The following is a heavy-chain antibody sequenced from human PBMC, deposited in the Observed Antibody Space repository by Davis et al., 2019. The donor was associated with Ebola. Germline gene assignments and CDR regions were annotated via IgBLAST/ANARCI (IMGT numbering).Heavy chain of an antibody. D-gene: IGHD3-3*01. CDR1: GFIVSSNY. CDR2: IYSGGIT. V-gene: IGHV3-66*01. CDR3: ARSGLSFGVVKYHYGMDA. Sequence: GGSLRLSCAASGFIVSSNYMSWVRQAPGKGLEWVSVIYSGGITYYADSVKGRFTISRDNSKNTVYLQMNSLRGEDTAVYYCARSGLSFGVVKYHYGMDAWGKGTTVTVSS. J-gene: IGHJ6*04.